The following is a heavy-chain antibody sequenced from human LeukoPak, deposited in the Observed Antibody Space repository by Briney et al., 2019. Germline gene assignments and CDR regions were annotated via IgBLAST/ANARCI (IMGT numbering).Heavy chain of an antibody. CDR2: ISYDGSNK. CDR3: ARGVLGYCSSTSCQERDYYMDV. D-gene: IGHD2-2*01. J-gene: IGHJ6*03. V-gene: IGHV3-30*04. Sequence: GGSLRLSCAASGFTFSIYAMHWVRQAPGKGLEWVAVISYDGSNKYYADSVKGRFTISRDNSKNTLYLQMNSLRAEDTAVYYCARGVLGYCSSTSCQERDYYMDVWGKGTTVTVSS. CDR1: GFTFSIYA.